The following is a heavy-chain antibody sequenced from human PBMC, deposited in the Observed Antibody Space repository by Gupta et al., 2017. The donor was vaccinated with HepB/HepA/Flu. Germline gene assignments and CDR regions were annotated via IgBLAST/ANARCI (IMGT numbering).Heavy chain of an antibody. CDR2: ISYDGSDK. Sequence: QVQLVESGGGVVQPGRSLRLSCAASGFTFSSYGMHWVRQAPGKGLEWVAIISYDGSDKYYAESVKGRFTISRDNSKNTVYLQMDSLRVADTAVYYCAKELSFRQQLDSWGQGTPVTVSS. J-gene: IGHJ5*01. CDR1: GFTFSSYG. CDR3: AKELSFRQQLDS. V-gene: IGHV3-30*18. D-gene: IGHD6-13*01.